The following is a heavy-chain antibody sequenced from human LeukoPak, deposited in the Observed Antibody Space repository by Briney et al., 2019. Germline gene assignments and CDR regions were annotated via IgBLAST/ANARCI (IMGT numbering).Heavy chain of an antibody. J-gene: IGHJ4*02. CDR1: GFTFSGSA. CDR3: TSTLMITFGGVIVHDY. V-gene: IGHV3-73*01. D-gene: IGHD3-16*02. CDR2: IRSKANSYAT. Sequence: PGGSLRLSCAASGFTFSGSAMHWVRQASGKGLEWVGRIRSKANSYATAYAASVKGRFTISRDDSKNTAYLQMNSLKTEDTAVYYCTSTLMITFGGVIVHDYWGQGTLVTVSS.